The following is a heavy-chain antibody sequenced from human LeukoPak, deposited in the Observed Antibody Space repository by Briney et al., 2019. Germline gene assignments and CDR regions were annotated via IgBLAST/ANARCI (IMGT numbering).Heavy chain of an antibody. CDR2: IYYSGST. CDR1: GGSISSGGYY. J-gene: IGHJ6*04. Sequence: SQTLSLTCTVSGGSISSGGYYWRWIRQHPGKGLEWIVYIYYSGSTYYNPSLKSRVTISVDTSKNQFSLKLSSVTAADTAVYYCARDRGYCSSTSCSRHYYGMDVWGKGTTVPVSS. CDR3: ARDRGYCSSTSCSRHYYGMDV. D-gene: IGHD2-2*01. V-gene: IGHV4-31*03.